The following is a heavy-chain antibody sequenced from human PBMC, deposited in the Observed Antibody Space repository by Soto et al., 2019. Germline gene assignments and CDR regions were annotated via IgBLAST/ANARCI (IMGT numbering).Heavy chain of an antibody. V-gene: IGHV4-34*01. CDR2: INHSGST. CDR3: ASHRAAGYYFDY. CDR1: GGCFSGYY. Sequence: QVQLQQWGAGLLKPSETLSLTCAVYGGCFSGYYWSWIRQPPGKGLEWIGEINHSGSTNYNPSLKSRVTISGDTSKNQFSLKLSSVTAADTAVYYCASHRAAGYYFDYWGQGTLVTVSS. J-gene: IGHJ4*02. D-gene: IGHD6-13*01.